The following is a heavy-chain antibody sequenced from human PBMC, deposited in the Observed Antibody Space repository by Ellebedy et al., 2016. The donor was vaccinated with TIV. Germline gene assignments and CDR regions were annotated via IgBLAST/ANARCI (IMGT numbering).Heavy chain of an antibody. J-gene: IGHJ4*02. D-gene: IGHD5-24*01. CDR1: GFTFSDHY. CDR3: AGAPGDGYRVDC. Sequence: GESLKISCAASGFTFSDHYMDWVRQAPGKGLEWVGFIRSKGDGGTAQYAASVKGRFTIPRDDSKNSVYLQMNSLKTENTAVYYCAGAPGDGYRVDCWGQGTLVTVSS. CDR2: IRSKGDGGTA. V-gene: IGHV3-72*01.